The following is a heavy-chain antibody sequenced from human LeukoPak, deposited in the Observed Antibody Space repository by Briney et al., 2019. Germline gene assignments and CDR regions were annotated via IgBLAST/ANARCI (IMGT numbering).Heavy chain of an antibody. J-gene: IGHJ4*02. CDR1: GFTFSSYE. Sequence: GGSLRLSCAASGFTFSSYEMNWVRQAPGTGLEWVSYISSSGSTIYYADSVKGRFTISRDNAKNSLYLQMNSLRAEDTAVYYCARGDSGSYYFDYWGQGTLVTVSS. CDR2: ISSSGSTI. V-gene: IGHV3-48*03. D-gene: IGHD1-26*01. CDR3: ARGDSGSYYFDY.